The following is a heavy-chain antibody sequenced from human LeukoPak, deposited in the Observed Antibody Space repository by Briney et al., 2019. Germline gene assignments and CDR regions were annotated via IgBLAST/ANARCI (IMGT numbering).Heavy chain of an antibody. V-gene: IGHV4-39*01. J-gene: IGHJ4*02. D-gene: IGHD2-2*01. CDR1: GGSISSSIYY. Sequence: SETLSLTCTVSGGSISSSIYYWGWIRQPPGKGLEWIGSTYYSGSTYYNPSLKSRVIISVDTSKNQFSLKLKAVTAADMAVYYCARLADCSSTSCYDHWGQGTLVTVSS. CDR3: ARLADCSSTSCYDH. CDR2: TYYSGST.